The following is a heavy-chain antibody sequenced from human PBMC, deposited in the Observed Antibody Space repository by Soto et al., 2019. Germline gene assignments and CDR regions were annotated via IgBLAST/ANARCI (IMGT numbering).Heavy chain of an antibody. J-gene: IGHJ6*02. CDR3: ARQGQLSHYYYYCMDV. Sequence: QVQLVESGGGVVQPGRSLRLSCAASGFTFSSYGMHWVRQAPGKGLEWVAVIWYDGSNKYYADSVKGRFTISRDNSKNTLYLQMNSLRAEDTAVYYCARQGQLSHYYYYCMDVWGQGTTVTVSS. V-gene: IGHV3-33*01. D-gene: IGHD1-1*01. CDR1: GFTFSSYG. CDR2: IWYDGSNK.